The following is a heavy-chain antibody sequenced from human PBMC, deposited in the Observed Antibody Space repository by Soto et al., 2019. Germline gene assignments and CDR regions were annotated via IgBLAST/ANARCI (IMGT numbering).Heavy chain of an antibody. D-gene: IGHD6-13*01. CDR3: AMSSSWYQGLGGSANWYFDL. CDR2: IYYSGST. J-gene: IGHJ2*01. Sequence: QVQLQESGPGLVKPSQTLSLTCTVSGGSISSGGYYWSWIRQHPGKGLEWIGYIYYSGSTYYNPSLNSRVTIPVDTSKNQFSLKLSSVTAADTAVYYCAMSSSWYQGLGGSANWYFDLWGRGTLVTVSS. V-gene: IGHV4-31*03. CDR1: GGSISSGGYY.